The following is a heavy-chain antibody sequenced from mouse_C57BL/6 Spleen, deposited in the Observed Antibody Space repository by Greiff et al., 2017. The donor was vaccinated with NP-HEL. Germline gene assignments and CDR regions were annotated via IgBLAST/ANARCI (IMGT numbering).Heavy chain of an antibody. CDR3: TRGIITTVVASYYFDY. V-gene: IGHV1-15*01. CDR2: IDPETGGT. Sequence: QVQLKQSGAELVRPGASVTLSCKASGYTFTDYEMHWVKQTPVHGLEWIGAIDPETGGTAYNQKFKGKAILTADKSSSTAYMVLRSLTSEDSAVYYCTRGIITTVVASYYFDYWGQGTTLTVSS. J-gene: IGHJ2*01. D-gene: IGHD1-1*01. CDR1: GYTFTDYE.